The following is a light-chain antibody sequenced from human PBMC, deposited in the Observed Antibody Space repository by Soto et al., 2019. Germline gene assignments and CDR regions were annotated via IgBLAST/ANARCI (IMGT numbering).Light chain of an antibody. Sequence: VLTQPPSVSGAPGQTITMSCTGSGSNVGASYDVHWYQVLPGAGPRLLIYKNNNRPSGVPDRFSGSKSGTSASLAITGLRAEDEAEYYCQSYDNILSGPLFGGGTKVTVL. J-gene: IGLJ3*02. CDR2: KNN. V-gene: IGLV1-40*01. CDR3: QSYDNILSGPL. CDR1: GSNVGASYD.